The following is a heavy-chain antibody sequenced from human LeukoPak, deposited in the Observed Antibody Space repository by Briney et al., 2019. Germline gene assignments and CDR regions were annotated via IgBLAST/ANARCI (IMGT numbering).Heavy chain of an antibody. V-gene: IGHV3-30*02. J-gene: IGHJ6*04. CDR1: GFTFSSYG. CDR3: AKDQVRLVRGVTGSFDV. D-gene: IGHD3-10*01. CDR2: IRYDGSNK. Sequence: GGSLRLSCAASGFTFSSYGMHWVRQAPGKGLEWVAFIRYDGSNKYYADSVKGRFTISRDNSKNTLYPQMNSLRAEDTAVYYCAKDQVRLVRGVTGSFDVWGKGTTVTISS.